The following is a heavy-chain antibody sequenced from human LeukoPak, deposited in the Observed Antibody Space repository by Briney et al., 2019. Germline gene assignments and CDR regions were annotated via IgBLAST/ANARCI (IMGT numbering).Heavy chain of an antibody. D-gene: IGHD2-21*02. Sequence: SETLSLPCTVSGGSISSYYWSWIRQPAGKGLEWIGRIYTSGSTNYNPSLKSRVTMSVDTSKNQFSVKLSSVTAADTAVYYCARETVLYYYYMDVWGKGTTVTVSS. J-gene: IGHJ6*03. CDR1: GGSISSYY. CDR2: IYTSGST. V-gene: IGHV4-4*07. CDR3: ARETVLYYYYMDV.